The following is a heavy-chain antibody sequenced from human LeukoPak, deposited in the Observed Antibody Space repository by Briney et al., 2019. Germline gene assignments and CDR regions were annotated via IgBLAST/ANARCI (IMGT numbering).Heavy chain of an antibody. Sequence: ASVKVSCKASGYTFTSYGISWVRQAPGQGLEWMGWISAYDGNTNYAQKLQGRVTMTTDTSTSTAYMELRSLRSDDTAVYYCARGAGPRGVAATLNWFDPWGQGTLVTVSS. CDR1: GYTFTSYG. J-gene: IGHJ5*02. D-gene: IGHD2-15*01. CDR2: ISAYDGNT. V-gene: IGHV1-18*01. CDR3: ARGAGPRGVAATLNWFDP.